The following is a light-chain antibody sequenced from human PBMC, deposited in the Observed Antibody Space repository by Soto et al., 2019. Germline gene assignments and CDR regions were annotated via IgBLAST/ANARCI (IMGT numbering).Light chain of an antibody. V-gene: IGLV2-14*03. CDR3: SSYTNTSTLV. CDR1: SSDVGAYNL. Sequence: QFALTQPASVSGSPGQSITISCTGTSSDVGAYNLVSWYQQHPGRAPKLFIFDVSDRPSGVSNRFSGSKSGNTASLTISGLQAEDEAFYYCSSYTNTSTLVFGGGTKVTVL. J-gene: IGLJ3*02. CDR2: DVS.